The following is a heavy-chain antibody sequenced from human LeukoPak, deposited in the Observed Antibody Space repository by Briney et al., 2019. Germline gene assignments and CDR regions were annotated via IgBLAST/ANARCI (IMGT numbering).Heavy chain of an antibody. CDR3: AKWRGPAAYSFYFDY. CDR2: IIPIFGTA. CDR1: GGTFSSYA. V-gene: IGHV1-69*05. Sequence: ASVKVSCKASGGTFSSYAISWVRQAPGQGLEWMGRIIPIFGTANYAQKFQGRVTITTDESTSTAYMELSSLRSEDTAVYYCAKWRGPAAYSFYFDYWGQGTLVTVSS. J-gene: IGHJ4*02. D-gene: IGHD2-2*01.